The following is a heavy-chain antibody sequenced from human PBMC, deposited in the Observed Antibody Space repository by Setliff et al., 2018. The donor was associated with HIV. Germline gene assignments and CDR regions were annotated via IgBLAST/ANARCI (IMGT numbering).Heavy chain of an antibody. CDR2: ISSSGAHI. Sequence: GGSLRLSCAASEFTFSSYSMNWVRQAPGTGLEWVASISSSGAHIFYAESLKCRFSVSRDNGRNFLYLQMSSLRADDTAIYFCARVHRGGVGRQHWRSFDYWGQGTLVTVSS. D-gene: IGHD1-1*01. J-gene: IGHJ4*02. CDR1: EFTFSSYS. CDR3: ARVHRGGVGRQHWRSFDY. V-gene: IGHV3-21*06.